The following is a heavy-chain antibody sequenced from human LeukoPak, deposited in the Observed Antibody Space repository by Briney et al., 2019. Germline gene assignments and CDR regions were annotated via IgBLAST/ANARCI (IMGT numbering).Heavy chain of an antibody. V-gene: IGHV4-39*07. CDR3: ATVTPNFDY. CDR1: GGSMSGRHYY. CDR2: VYYSGST. J-gene: IGHJ4*02. D-gene: IGHD4-17*01. Sequence: PSETLSLTCTVSGGSMSGRHYYWAWIRQPPGKGLEWIASVYYSGSTYYNPSLKSRVTMSVDTSKNQFSLKLSSVTAADTAVYYCATVTPNFDYWGQGTLVTVSS.